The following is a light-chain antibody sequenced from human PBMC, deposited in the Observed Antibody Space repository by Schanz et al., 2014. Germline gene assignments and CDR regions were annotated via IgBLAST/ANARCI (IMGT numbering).Light chain of an antibody. Sequence: ELVLTQSPGTLSLSPGERVTISCRASQSVSSSYFAWYQQKRGQAPRLLIYAASSRAAGVPDRFSGSGSGTDFTLTLSSLEPEAFAVYYCQQRDNWGLSFGGGTKVEIK. CDR2: AAS. CDR1: QSVSSSY. J-gene: IGKJ4*01. V-gene: IGKV3D-20*02. CDR3: QQRDNWGLS.